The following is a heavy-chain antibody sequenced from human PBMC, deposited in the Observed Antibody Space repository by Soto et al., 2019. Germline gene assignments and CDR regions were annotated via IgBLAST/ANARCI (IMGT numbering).Heavy chain of an antibody. V-gene: IGHV1-69*04. CDR3: ARADDFWSGYYDY. J-gene: IGHJ4*02. CDR1: GGTFSSYA. Sequence: SVKVSCKASGGTFSSYAISWVRQAPGQGLEWMGRIIPFIGTANYAQKFQGRVTMTTDTSTSTAYMELRSLRSDDTAVYYCARADDFWSGYYDYWGQGTLVTVSS. CDR2: IIPFIGTA. D-gene: IGHD3-3*01.